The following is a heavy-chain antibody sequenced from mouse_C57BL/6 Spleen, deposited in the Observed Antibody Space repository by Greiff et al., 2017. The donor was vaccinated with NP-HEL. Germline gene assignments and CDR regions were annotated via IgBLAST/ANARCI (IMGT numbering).Heavy chain of an antibody. Sequence: QVQLQQSGAELVKPGASVKISCKASGYAFSSYWMNWVKQRPGKGLEWIGQIYPGDGDTNYNEKFKGKATLTADKSSSTAYMQLSSLTSEDSAVYFCARSAYYGSRTGYFDVWGTGTTVTVSS. CDR3: ARSAYYGSRTGYFDV. CDR2: IYPGDGDT. CDR1: GYAFSSYW. J-gene: IGHJ1*03. V-gene: IGHV1-80*01. D-gene: IGHD1-1*01.